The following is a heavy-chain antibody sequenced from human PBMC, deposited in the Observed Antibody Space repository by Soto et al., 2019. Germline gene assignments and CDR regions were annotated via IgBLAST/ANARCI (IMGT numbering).Heavy chain of an antibody. V-gene: IGHV1-69*01. CDR1: GGTFSSYA. CDR2: IIPISGTA. D-gene: IGHD2-2*01. CDR3: ARSQGSSTSLEIYYYYYYGMGV. J-gene: IGHJ6*02. Sequence: QVQLVQSGAEVKKPGSSVKVSCKASGGTFSSYAISWVRQAPGQGLEWMGGIIPISGTANYAQKFQGSVTITADESTSTAYMELSSLRSEDTAVYYCARSQGSSTSLEIYYYYYYGMGVWGQGTTVTVSS.